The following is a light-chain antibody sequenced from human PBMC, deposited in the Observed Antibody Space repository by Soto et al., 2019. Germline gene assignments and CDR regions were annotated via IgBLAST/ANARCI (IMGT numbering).Light chain of an antibody. CDR1: RSFNSTC. V-gene: IGKV3-20*01. CDR3: QQYHNWPIT. J-gene: IGKJ5*01. Sequence: EILLTQSPGTLPLSPGERATPSRLARRSFNSTCLPWYQKKPGQCPRLLSYGASSRANGIPDRFSGSGSGTEFTLTISSLQSEDFAVYYCQQYHNWPITFGQGTRLEIK. CDR2: GAS.